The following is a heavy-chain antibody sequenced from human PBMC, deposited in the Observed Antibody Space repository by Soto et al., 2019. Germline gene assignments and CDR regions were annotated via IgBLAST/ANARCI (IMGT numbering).Heavy chain of an antibody. V-gene: IGHV4-59*01. D-gene: IGHD2-15*01. J-gene: IGHJ4*01. CDR1: GGSISSYY. Sequence: SETLSLTCTVSGGSISSYYWSWIRQPPGKGPEWIGYIYYSGSTNYNPSLKSRVTISVDTSKNQFSLKLSSVTAADTAVYYCGRVVARYCDYWGHGTLVTVSS. CDR3: GRVVARYCDY. CDR2: IYYSGST.